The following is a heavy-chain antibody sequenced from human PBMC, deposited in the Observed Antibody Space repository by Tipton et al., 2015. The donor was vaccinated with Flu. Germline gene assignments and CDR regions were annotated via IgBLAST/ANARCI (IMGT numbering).Heavy chain of an antibody. J-gene: IGHJ4*02. CDR3: AKPYSSSWYEILGFDY. CDR2: ISGSGGST. D-gene: IGHD6-13*01. V-gene: IGHV3-23*01. CDR1: GFTFSSYA. Sequence: LSLTCAASGFTFSSYAMSWVRQAPGKGLEWVSAISGSGGSTYYADSVKGRFTISRDNSKNTLYLQMNSLRAEDTAVYYCAKPYSSSWYEILGFDYWGQGTLVTVSS.